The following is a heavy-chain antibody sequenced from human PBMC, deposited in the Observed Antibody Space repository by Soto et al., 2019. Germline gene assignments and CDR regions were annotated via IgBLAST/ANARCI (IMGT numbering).Heavy chain of an antibody. Sequence: GGSLRRSCAASGFVFKDSSIHWVRQASGKGLEWVGRIRDRAYNYATSYAASVKGRFTISRDDSSNTAFLQMNSLRTEDTAIYYCTRLISAAQDYRGQGTLVTVSS. CDR3: TRLISAAQDY. J-gene: IGHJ4*02. CDR1: GFVFKDSS. CDR2: IRDRAYNYAT. D-gene: IGHD3-22*01. V-gene: IGHV3-73*01.